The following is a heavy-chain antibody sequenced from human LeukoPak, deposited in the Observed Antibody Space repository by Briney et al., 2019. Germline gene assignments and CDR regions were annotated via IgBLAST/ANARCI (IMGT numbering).Heavy chain of an antibody. D-gene: IGHD3-9*01. Sequence: ASVKVSCKASGYTFTSYAMNWVRQAPGQGLEWMGWINTNTGNPTYAQGFTGRFVFSLDTSVSTAYLQISSLKAEDTAVYYCARERWYSSSSSRYFDWSNRRGDFDYWGQGTLVTVSS. CDR2: INTNTGNP. CDR1: GYTFTSYA. CDR3: ARERWYSSSSSRYFDWSNRRGDFDY. V-gene: IGHV7-4-1*02. J-gene: IGHJ4*02.